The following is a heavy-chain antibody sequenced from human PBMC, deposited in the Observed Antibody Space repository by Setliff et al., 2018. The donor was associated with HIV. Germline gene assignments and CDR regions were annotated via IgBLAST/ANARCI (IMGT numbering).Heavy chain of an antibody. CDR3: ATDTSISWFYH. J-gene: IGHJ5*01. D-gene: IGHD1-1*01. Sequence: SETLSLTCHVSGYFINIGHYCGWLRQSPGKGLEWIGTIYHSGGTYYNPSLKSRVTISVDTSNNQFSLRMNSVTAADTAVYYCATDTSISWFYHWGQGTLVTVSS. CDR2: IYHSGGT. V-gene: IGHV4-38-2*02. CDR1: GYFINIGHY.